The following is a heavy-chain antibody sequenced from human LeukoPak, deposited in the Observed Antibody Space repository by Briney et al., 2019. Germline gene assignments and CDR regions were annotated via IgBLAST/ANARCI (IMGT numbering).Heavy chain of an antibody. CDR1: GDSISSGDYY. CDR3: ARGPYKYDGSGAFDI. D-gene: IGHD3-22*01. CDR2: IYTSGST. J-gene: IGHJ3*02. V-gene: IGHV4-61*02. Sequence: SETLSLTCTVSGDSISSGDYYWSWIRQPAEKGLEWIGRIYTSGSTNYNPSLKSRVTISVDTSKNQFSLKLTSVTAADTAVYYCARGPYKYDGSGAFDIWGQGTMVTVSS.